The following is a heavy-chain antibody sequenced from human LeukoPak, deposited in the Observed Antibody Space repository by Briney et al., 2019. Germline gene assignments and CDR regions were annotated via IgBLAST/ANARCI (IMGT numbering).Heavy chain of an antibody. V-gene: IGHV3-23*01. CDR3: AKDPGGRGDWSFDY. CDR2: ISGSGGST. CDR1: GFTFNSYA. Sequence: PGGSLRLSCAASGFTFNSYAMSWVRQAPGKGLEWDSAISGSGGSTYYADSVKGRFTISRDNSKNTLYLQMNSLRAEDTAVYYCAKDPGGRGDWSFDYWGQGTLVTVSS. J-gene: IGHJ4*02. D-gene: IGHD2-21*02.